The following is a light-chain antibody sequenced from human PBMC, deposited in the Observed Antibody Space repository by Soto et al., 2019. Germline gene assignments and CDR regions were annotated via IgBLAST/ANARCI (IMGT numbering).Light chain of an antibody. CDR2: WAS. J-gene: IGKJ4*01. CDR3: QQFWTTPVS. V-gene: IGKV4-1*01. Sequence: IVMTQSPDSLAVSLGERATINCKSSQSLLYNSNNKTYLAWYQQRPGQSPTLLISWASNRESGVPDRFRGSGSGAAFTLTITSLQTEDVAVYYCQQFWTTPVSFGGGTKVEI. CDR1: QSLLYNSNNKTY.